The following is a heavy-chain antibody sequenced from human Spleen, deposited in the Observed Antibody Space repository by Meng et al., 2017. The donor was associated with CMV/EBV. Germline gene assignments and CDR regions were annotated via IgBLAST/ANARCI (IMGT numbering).Heavy chain of an antibody. J-gene: IGHJ6*02. CDR1: GFTFSDYY. Sequence: GESLKISCAASGFTFSDYYMSWIRQAPGKGLEWVSYISSSGSTIYYADSVKGRFTISRDNAKNSLYLQMNSLRAEDTAVYYCARERRDYDFWSGYSSDYYGMDVWGQGTTVTVSS. D-gene: IGHD3-3*01. CDR2: ISSSGSTI. V-gene: IGHV3-11*01. CDR3: ARERRDYDFWSGYSSDYYGMDV.